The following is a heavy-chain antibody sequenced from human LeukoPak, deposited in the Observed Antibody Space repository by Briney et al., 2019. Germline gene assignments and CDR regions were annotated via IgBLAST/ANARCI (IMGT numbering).Heavy chain of an antibody. J-gene: IGHJ6*04. Sequence: SVKVSCKASGYTFTSYGISWVRQAPGQGLEWMGGIIPLFGTPDYAQKFQDRLTITADKSTSTAYMELSSLRSEDTAVYYCASATLRCSGGSCYEMDVWGKGTTVTVSS. CDR1: GYTFTSYG. CDR3: ASATLRCSGGSCYEMDV. V-gene: IGHV1-69*06. CDR2: IIPLFGTP. D-gene: IGHD2-15*01.